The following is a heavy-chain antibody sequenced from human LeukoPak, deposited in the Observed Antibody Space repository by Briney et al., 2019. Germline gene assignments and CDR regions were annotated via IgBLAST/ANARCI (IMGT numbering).Heavy chain of an antibody. J-gene: IGHJ5*02. CDR3: AKDDNYIRFSS. Sequence: GGSLRLSCAASGFTFNSYWMSWVRQAPGKGLEWVSKIKQDGSGNYYGDSVKGRFTISRDNAKNSLYMQMNSLRAEDTAVYYCAKDDNYIRFSSWGQGTLVTVSS. V-gene: IGHV3-7*03. D-gene: IGHD3-16*01. CDR1: GFTFNSYW. CDR2: IKQDGSGN.